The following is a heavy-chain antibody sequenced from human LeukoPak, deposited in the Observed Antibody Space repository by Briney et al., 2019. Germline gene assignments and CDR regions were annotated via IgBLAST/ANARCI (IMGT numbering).Heavy chain of an antibody. CDR3: ARDSSGYYRSSFDY. CDR1: GFTFSSYE. V-gene: IGHV3-48*03. CDR2: ISSSSSTI. J-gene: IGHJ4*02. Sequence: PGGSLRLSCAASGFTFSSYEMNWVRQAPGKGLEWVSYISSSSSTIYYADSVKGRFTISRDNAKNSLYLQMNSLRAEDTAVYYCARDSSGYYRSSFDYWGQGTLVTVSS. D-gene: IGHD3-22*01.